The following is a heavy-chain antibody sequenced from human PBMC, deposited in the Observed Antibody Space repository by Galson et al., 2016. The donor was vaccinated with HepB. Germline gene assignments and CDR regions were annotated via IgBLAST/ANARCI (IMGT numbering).Heavy chain of an antibody. V-gene: IGHV4-59*06. J-gene: IGHJ4*02. D-gene: IGHD2-2*01. Sequence: TLSLTCTVSGVSVTSHSWSWIRQPPGKGLEWIAYIYSSGSSGHTYYTPSLKSRVTTQVDPSKNQFSLKLTSVTAADTAVYYCASQPCSSTSCHDQSFDFWGQGTLVTVSS. CDR1: GVSVTSHS. CDR2: IYSSGSSGHT. CDR3: ASQPCSSTSCHDQSFDF.